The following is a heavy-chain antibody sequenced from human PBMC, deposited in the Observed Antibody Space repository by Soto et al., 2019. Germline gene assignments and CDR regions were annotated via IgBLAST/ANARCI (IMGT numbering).Heavy chain of an antibody. J-gene: IGHJ5*02. CDR2: IYYSGST. CDR3: ARRNAITIFGVVTTGWFDP. V-gene: IGHV4-59*08. D-gene: IGHD3-3*01. Sequence: SETLSLTCTVSGVSISSYYWSWIRQPPGKGLEWIGYIYYSGSTNYNPSLKSRVTISVDTSKNQFSLKLSSVTAADTAVYYCARRNAITIFGVVTTGWFDPWGQGTLVTVSS. CDR1: GVSISSYY.